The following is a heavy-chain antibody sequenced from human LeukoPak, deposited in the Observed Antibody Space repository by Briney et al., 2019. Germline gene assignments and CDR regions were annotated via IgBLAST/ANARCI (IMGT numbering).Heavy chain of an antibody. D-gene: IGHD3-10*01. V-gene: IGHV3-21*01. CDR3: ASTEVRGVIDWFDP. CDR2: ISSSSSYI. CDR1: GFTFSSYS. J-gene: IGHJ5*02. Sequence: PGGSLRLSCAASGFTFSSYSMNWVRQAPGKGLEWVSSISSSSSYIYYADSVKGRFTISRDNAKNPLYLQMNSLRAEDTAVYYCASTEVRGVIDWFDPWGQGTLVTVSP.